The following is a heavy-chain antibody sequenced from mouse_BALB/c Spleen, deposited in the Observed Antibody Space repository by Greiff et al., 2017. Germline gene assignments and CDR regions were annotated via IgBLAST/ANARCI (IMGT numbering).Heavy chain of an antibody. CDR1: GYTFTSYW. CDR3: ARYDYDDYFDY. V-gene: IGHV1S81*02. Sequence: QVQLQQPGAELVKPGASVKLSCKASGYTFTSYWMHWVKQRPGQGLEWIGEINPSNGRTNYNEKFKSKATLTVDKSSSTAYMQLSSLTSEDSAVYYCARYDYDDYFDYWGQGTTLTVSS. J-gene: IGHJ2*01. CDR2: INPSNGRT. D-gene: IGHD2-4*01.